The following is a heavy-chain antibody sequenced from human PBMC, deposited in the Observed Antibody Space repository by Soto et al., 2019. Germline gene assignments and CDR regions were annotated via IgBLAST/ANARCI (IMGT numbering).Heavy chain of an antibody. CDR2: IYYSGST. J-gene: IGHJ4*02. Sequence: PSETLSITCTVSGGPISSGGYSWNWIRQHPGKGLEWIGYIYYSGSTYYNPSLESRLTISVDTSKNQFSLNLNSVTAADTAVYYCAREGSSGSYCFDSWGQGTLVTVSS. CDR1: GGPISSGGYS. CDR3: AREGSSGSYCFDS. V-gene: IGHV4-31*03. D-gene: IGHD1-26*01.